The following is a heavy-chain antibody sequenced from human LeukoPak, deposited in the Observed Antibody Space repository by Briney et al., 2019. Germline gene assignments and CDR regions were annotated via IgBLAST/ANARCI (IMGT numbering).Heavy chain of an antibody. Sequence: GGSLRLSCTASGFTFGDYAMSWVRQAPGKGREGVGFIRSKAYGGTTEYAASVKGRFTISRDDSKSIAYLQMNSLKTEDTAVYYCTSSGGDYWGQGTLVTVSS. CDR1: GFTFGDYA. V-gene: IGHV3-49*04. CDR2: IRSKAYGGTT. D-gene: IGHD5-12*01. J-gene: IGHJ4*02. CDR3: TSSGGDY.